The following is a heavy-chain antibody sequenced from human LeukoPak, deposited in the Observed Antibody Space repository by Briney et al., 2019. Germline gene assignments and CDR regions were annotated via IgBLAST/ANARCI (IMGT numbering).Heavy chain of an antibody. Sequence: SETLSLTCTVSGGSISSSSYYWGWIRQPPGKGLEWIGSIYYSGSTYYNPSLKSRVTTSVDTSKNQFSLKLSSVTAADTAVYYCARESYGSRSYDYYYYYMDVWGKGATVTVSS. D-gene: IGHD3-10*01. CDR1: GGSISSSSYY. CDR2: IYYSGST. CDR3: ARESYGSRSYDYYYYYMDV. V-gene: IGHV4-39*07. J-gene: IGHJ6*03.